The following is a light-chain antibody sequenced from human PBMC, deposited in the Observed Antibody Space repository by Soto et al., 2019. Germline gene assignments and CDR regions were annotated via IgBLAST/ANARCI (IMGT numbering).Light chain of an antibody. V-gene: IGKV1-39*01. CDR2: AAS. CDR3: QQSYTTPFT. Sequence: DIQMTQSPSSLSASGGDRVTITCRASQTISTYLNWYQQKPGKAPNLLIYAASSLQSAVPSRFSGSGSGTDFTLTISSLQPEDFATFHCQQSYTTPFTFGQGTKLEIK. CDR1: QTISTY. J-gene: IGKJ2*01.